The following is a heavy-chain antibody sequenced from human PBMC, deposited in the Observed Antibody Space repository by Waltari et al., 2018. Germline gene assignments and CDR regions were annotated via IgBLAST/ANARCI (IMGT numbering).Heavy chain of an antibody. CDR1: GYPFTSYG. J-gene: IGHJ6*02. CDR3: ARSNSRTHFYYYYGMDV. V-gene: IGHV1-18*01. Sequence: QVQLVQSGAEVKTPGASVTVSCTASGYPFTSYGIGWVRQAPGQGLEWMGWISAYNGNTNYAQKLQGRVTMTTDTSTSTAYMELRSLRSDDTAVYYCARSNSRTHFYYYYGMDVWGQGTTVTVSS. D-gene: IGHD2-15*01. CDR2: ISAYNGNT.